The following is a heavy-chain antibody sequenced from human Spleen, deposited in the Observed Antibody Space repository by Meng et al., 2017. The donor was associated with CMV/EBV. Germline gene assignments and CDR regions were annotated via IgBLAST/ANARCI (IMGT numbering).Heavy chain of an antibody. CDR1: GFTFSYYW. J-gene: IGHJ5*01. V-gene: IGHV3-74*03. D-gene: IGHD1-14*01. CDR2: IDTDGTVT. CDR3: VRDLVGNRDS. Sequence: EVELGESGGGLVRPGGSLRLSCADSGFTFSYYWMHWVRQAPGEGPVWVSRIDTDGTVTSYAESVRGRFTISRDNSKNTLYLQMNDLRAGDSGVYYCVRDLVGNRDSWGHGTLVTVSS.